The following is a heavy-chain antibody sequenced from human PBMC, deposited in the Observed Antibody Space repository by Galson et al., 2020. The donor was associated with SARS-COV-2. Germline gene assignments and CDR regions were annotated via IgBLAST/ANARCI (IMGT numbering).Heavy chain of an antibody. CDR3: SRGQTGYPETFDL. V-gene: IGHV1-2*02. CDR1: RFTFTGYY. CDR2: ISPNSNDR. J-gene: IGHJ3*01. Sequence: ASVTVSCKASRFTFTGYYMHWVRQAPGQGLEWMGWISPNSNDRKYAQNLRGRVTLTRVTSISTTYMELSSRRSDDTAVYYGSRGQTGYPETFDLWGQGTLVTVSS. D-gene: IGHD3-9*01.